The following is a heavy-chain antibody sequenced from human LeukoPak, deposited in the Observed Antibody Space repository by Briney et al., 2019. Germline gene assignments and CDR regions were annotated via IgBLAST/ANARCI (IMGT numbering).Heavy chain of an antibody. CDR3: ARHCLYYYDSSGYYEGVYYFDY. Sequence: SETLSLTCTVSGGSITSNNYYWGWIRQPPGKGLEWIGSIYYNGNTYYNPSLESRLTISVDTSKNQVSLKLSSVTAADRAVYYCARHCLYYYDSSGYYEGVYYFDYWGQGTLVTVSS. CDR2: IYYNGNT. CDR1: GGSITSNNYY. D-gene: IGHD3-22*01. J-gene: IGHJ4*02. V-gene: IGHV4-39*01.